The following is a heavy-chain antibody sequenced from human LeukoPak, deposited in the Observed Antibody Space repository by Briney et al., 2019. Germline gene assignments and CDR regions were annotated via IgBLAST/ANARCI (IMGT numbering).Heavy chain of an antibody. Sequence: SETLSLTCTVSGGSINSGSYYWSWIRQPAGKGLEWIGRIYTSGSTNYNPSLKSRVTISVDTSKNQFSLKLSSVTAADTAVYYCARVWYSSSWYYFDYWGQGTLVTVSS. J-gene: IGHJ4*02. V-gene: IGHV4-61*02. D-gene: IGHD6-13*01. CDR2: IYTSGST. CDR3: ARVWYSSSWYYFDY. CDR1: GGSINSGSYY.